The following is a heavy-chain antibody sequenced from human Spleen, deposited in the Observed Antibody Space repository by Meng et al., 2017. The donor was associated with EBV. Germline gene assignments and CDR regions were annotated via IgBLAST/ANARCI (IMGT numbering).Heavy chain of an antibody. V-gene: IGHV1-69*01. J-gene: IGHJ4*01. D-gene: IGHD3-16*02. Sequence: QVQQVQSGAAVKKLGSSVMVSWEASGGSFSAYTMSWVRQAPGQGLEWVGGIIPMFGLATYAEKFQGRVTITAEESTSTAYMEVNSLTFEDTAVYYCARGTSDYVWGGYRYFDYWGHGTLVTVAS. CDR1: GGSFSAYT. CDR3: ARGTSDYVWGGYRYFDY. CDR2: IIPMFGLA.